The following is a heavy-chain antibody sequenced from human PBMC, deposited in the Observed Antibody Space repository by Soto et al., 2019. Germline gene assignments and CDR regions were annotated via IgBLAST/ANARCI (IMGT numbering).Heavy chain of an antibody. J-gene: IGHJ6*02. Sequence: ASVKVSCKASGYTFTSYGISWVRQAPGQGLEWMGWISAYNGNTNYAQKLQGRVTMTTDTSTSTAYMELRSLRSDDAAVYYCAREGKQLGGYYYYYGMDVWGQGTTVTVSS. D-gene: IGHD6-6*01. CDR1: GYTFTSYG. CDR2: ISAYNGNT. CDR3: AREGKQLGGYYYYYGMDV. V-gene: IGHV1-18*01.